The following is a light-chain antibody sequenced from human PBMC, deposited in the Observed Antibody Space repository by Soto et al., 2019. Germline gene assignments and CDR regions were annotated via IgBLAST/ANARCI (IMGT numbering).Light chain of an antibody. V-gene: IGKV2-28*01. Sequence: DTVMTQSPLSLSVTPGEPASISCRSSQSLLHSNGYNYLDWYPQKPGQSPQLLIYLGSFRAAGVPDRFSGSGSCTDFTLKISRVEAADVGVYYCMQALQTPSFGGGTKVEIK. CDR3: MQALQTPS. J-gene: IGKJ4*01. CDR1: QSLLHSNGYNY. CDR2: LGS.